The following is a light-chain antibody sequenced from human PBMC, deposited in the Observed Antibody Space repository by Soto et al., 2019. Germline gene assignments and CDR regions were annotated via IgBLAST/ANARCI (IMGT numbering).Light chain of an antibody. Sequence: EIVLTQSPGTLSLSPGERATVSCRASQSVNTNYLAWYQQKSGQAPRLLIYGASSRATGIPDRFSGSGSGTDFTLTISRLEPEDFAAYFCQQYGSSPIPFGQGTRLESK. CDR3: QQYGSSPIP. J-gene: IGKJ5*01. CDR2: GAS. V-gene: IGKV3-20*01. CDR1: QSVNTNY.